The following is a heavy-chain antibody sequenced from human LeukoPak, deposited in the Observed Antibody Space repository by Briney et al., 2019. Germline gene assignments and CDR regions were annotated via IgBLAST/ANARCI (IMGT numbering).Heavy chain of an antibody. CDR3: AKDPANYYDSSGYGDAFDI. Sequence: GGSLRLSCAASGFTFSSYGMHWVRQAPGKGLEWVAFIRYDGSNKYYADPVKGRFTISRDNSKNTLYLQMNSLRAEDTAVYYCAKDPANYYDSSGYGDAFDIWGQGTMVTVSS. CDR2: IRYDGSNK. D-gene: IGHD3-22*01. CDR1: GFTFSSYG. V-gene: IGHV3-30*02. J-gene: IGHJ3*02.